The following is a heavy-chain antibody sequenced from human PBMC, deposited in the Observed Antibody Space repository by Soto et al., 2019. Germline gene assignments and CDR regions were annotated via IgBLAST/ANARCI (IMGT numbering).Heavy chain of an antibody. V-gene: IGHV4-59*01. D-gene: IGHD3-9*01. CDR2: IYYSGST. CDR3: ARGYYDILTGYLHYYYMDV. Sequence: SETLSLTCTVSGGSISSYYWSWIRQPPGRGLEWIGYIYYSGSTNYNPSLKSRVTISVDTSKNQFSLKLSSVTAADTAVYYCARGYYDILTGYLHYYYMDVWGKGTTVTVSS. CDR1: GGSISSYY. J-gene: IGHJ6*03.